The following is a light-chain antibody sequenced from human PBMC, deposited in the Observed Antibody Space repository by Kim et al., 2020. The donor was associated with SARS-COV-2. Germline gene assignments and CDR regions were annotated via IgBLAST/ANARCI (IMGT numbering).Light chain of an antibody. CDR2: EVS. J-gene: IGLJ1*01. V-gene: IGLV2-8*01. CDR1: SSAVGGYNY. Sequence: GQSFTFSCPGTSSAVGGYNYVSCYQQHPGQAPTLMIYEVSGRPAGVTDCFSGSKSGKPASLTVSGLQDEDEADYYCSSYAGSNDYVFGTGTKVTVL. CDR3: SSYAGSNDYV.